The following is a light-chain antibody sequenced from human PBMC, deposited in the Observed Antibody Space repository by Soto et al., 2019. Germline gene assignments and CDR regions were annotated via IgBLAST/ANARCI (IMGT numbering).Light chain of an antibody. CDR1: RSFASSY. CDR3: HHYDSSPPYT. J-gene: IGKJ2*01. Sequence: EIVLTQSPATLSLSPGERATLSCRASRSFASSYLAWYQHKPGQAPRLLIYAASSRATGIPDRFTGSGSGTDFTLTISRLEPDDSAVYYCHHYDSSPPYTFGQGTKLEI. V-gene: IGKV3-20*01. CDR2: AAS.